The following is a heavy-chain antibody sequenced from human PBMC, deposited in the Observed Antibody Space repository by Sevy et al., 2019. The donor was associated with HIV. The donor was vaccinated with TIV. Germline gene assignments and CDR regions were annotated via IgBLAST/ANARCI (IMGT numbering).Heavy chain of an antibody. J-gene: IGHJ6*03. V-gene: IGHV3-23*01. D-gene: IGHD4-17*01. CDR2: SSESGTKT. CDR1: GFTLNTFA. CDR3: ARSSGAGEAYYYYYFYLDV. Sequence: GGSLRLSCAASGFTLNTFAMSWVRQAPGKGLEWVSSSSESGTKTSYADSVKGRFTISRDNSKNTLYLRMNSLRAEDTAIYYCARSSGAGEAYYYYYFYLDVWGKGATVTVSS.